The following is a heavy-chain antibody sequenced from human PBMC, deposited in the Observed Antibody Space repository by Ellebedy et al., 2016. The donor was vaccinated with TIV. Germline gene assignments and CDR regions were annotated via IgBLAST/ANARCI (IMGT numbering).Heavy chain of an antibody. CDR2: IWYDGSNK. V-gene: IGHV3-33*01. Sequence: GESLKISCAASGFTFSSYGMHWVRQAPGKGLEWVAVIWYDGSNKYYADSVKGRFTISRDNSKNPLYLQMNSLRAEDTAVYHCARDRGYLDYWGQGTLVTVSS. CDR3: ARDRGYLDY. CDR1: GFTFSSYG. J-gene: IGHJ4*02.